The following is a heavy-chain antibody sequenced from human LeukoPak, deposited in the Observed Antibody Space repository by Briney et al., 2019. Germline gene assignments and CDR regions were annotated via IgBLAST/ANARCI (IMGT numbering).Heavy chain of an antibody. D-gene: IGHD3-22*01. CDR2: FDPEDGET. CDR3: ATQHITMIVWDY. CDR1: GYTLTELS. V-gene: IGHV1-24*01. Sequence: GASVKVSCKVSGYTLTELSMHWVRQAPRKGLEWMGGFDPEDGETIYAQKFQGRVTMTEDTSTDTAYMELSSLRSEDTAVCYCATQHITMIVWDYWGQGTLVTVSS. J-gene: IGHJ4*02.